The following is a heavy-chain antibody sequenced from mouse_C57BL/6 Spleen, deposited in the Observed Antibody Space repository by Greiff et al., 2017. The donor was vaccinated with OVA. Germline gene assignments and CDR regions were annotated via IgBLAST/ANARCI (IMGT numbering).Heavy chain of an antibody. CDR2: IHPNSGST. J-gene: IGHJ3*01. CDR3: ARPYDYDGRPWFAY. V-gene: IGHV1-64*01. Sequence: QVQLQQPGAELVKPGASVKLSCKASGYTFTSYWMHWVKQRPGQGLEWIGMIHPNSGSTNYNEKFKSKATLTVDKSSSTAYMQLSSLTSEDSAVYYCARPYDYDGRPWFAYWGQGTLVTVSA. CDR1: GYTFTSYW. D-gene: IGHD2-4*01.